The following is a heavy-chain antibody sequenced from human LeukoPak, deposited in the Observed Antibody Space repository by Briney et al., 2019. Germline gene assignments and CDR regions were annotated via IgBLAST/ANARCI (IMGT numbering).Heavy chain of an antibody. D-gene: IGHD3-9*01. CDR1: GGSLSGAY. CDR2: INHTGST. J-gene: IGHJ4*02. V-gene: IGHV4-34*01. CDR3: ARGPVRLARPYDY. Sequence: SETLSLTCTVQGGSLSGAYWTWIRQPPRKGLEWIGEINHTGSTNYNPSFKSRVTMSADTPKNQFSLNLTSVTAADTALYYCARGPVRLARPYDYWGQGTLVTVSS.